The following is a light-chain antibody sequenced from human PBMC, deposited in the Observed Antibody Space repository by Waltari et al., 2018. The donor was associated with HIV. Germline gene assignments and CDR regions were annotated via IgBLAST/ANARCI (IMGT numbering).Light chain of an antibody. V-gene: IGLV1-44*01. CDR1: SSNIGSNT. CDR3: AAWDDSLNGLWV. Sequence: QSVLTQPPSASGTPGQRVTISCSGCSSNIGSNTVSWYQQLPGTAPKLLIFNSNQRPSGVPDRFSGSKSGTSASLAISGLQSEDEADYYCAAWDDSLNGLWVFGAGTKVTVL. CDR2: NSN. J-gene: IGLJ3*02.